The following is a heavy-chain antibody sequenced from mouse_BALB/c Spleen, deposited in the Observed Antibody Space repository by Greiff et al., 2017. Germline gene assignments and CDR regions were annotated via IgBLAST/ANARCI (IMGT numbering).Heavy chain of an antibody. CDR2: ILPGSGST. D-gene: IGHD1-1*01. CDR3: ARCITTVVNFDY. CDR1: GYTFSSYW. J-gene: IGHJ2*01. Sequence: QVQLQQSGAELMKPGASVKISCKATGYTFSSYWIEWVKQRPGHGLEWIGEILPGSGSTNYNEKFKGKATFTADTSSNTAYMQLSSLTSEDSAVYYCARCITTVVNFDYWGQGTTRTVSS. V-gene: IGHV1-9*01.